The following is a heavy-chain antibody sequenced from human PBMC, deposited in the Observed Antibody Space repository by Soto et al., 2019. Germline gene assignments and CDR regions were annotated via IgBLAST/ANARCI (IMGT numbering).Heavy chain of an antibody. D-gene: IGHD3-9*01. V-gene: IGHV4-30-4*01. CDR2: IFHSGTT. CDR3: ARAYYDVLTGYYVRYFDY. J-gene: IGHJ4*02. CDR1: GGSLSSGDYY. Sequence: SLTCSVSGGSLSSGDYYWRWIRQPPGKGLEWIEYIFHSGTTYYNPSLKSRVAISIDTSKKQFSLKLRSVTAADTAVYYCARAYYDVLTGYYVRYFDYWGQGNPVTVSS.